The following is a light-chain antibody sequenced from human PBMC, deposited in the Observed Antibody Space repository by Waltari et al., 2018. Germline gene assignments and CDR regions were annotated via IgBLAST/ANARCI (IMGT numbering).Light chain of an antibody. J-gene: IGLJ2*01. Sequence: QSALTQPPSASGSPGQSVTISCTGTSRDVGGYKYVSWYQQHPGKAPRLIIYELHRRPSGVPYRFSGSKSGNTASLTVSGLQAEDEADYYCSSYAVSNNLLFGGGTKLTVL. CDR2: ELH. CDR3: SSYAVSNNLL. CDR1: SRDVGGYKY. V-gene: IGLV2-8*01.